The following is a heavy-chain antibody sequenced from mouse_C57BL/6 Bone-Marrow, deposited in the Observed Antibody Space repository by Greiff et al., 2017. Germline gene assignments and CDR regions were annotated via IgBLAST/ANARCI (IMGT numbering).Heavy chain of an antibody. CDR2: ISNLAYSI. J-gene: IGHJ1*03. CDR1: GFTFSDYG. CDR3: ARHNYDYGVGYFDV. D-gene: IGHD2-4*01. Sequence: EVQGVESGGGLVQPGGSLKLSCAASGFTFSDYGMAWVRQAPRKGPGWVAFISNLAYSIYYADTVTGRFTISRENAKNTPYLEMSSLRSEDTAMYYGARHNYDYGVGYFDVWGTGTAVTVSA. V-gene: IGHV5-15*01.